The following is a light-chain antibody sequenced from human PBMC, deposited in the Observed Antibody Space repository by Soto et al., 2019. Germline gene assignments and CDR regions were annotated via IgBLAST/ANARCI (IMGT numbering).Light chain of an antibody. Sequence: DIQMTQSPSTLSASVGDRVTITCRASQSISSWLAWYQQKPGKAPKLLIYKASSLDSGVPSRFSVSGSGTEFTLTISSLQPDDFAAYYCQQYNSYSGLFTFGPGTKVDIK. CDR3: QQYNSYSGLFT. CDR1: QSISSW. CDR2: KAS. V-gene: IGKV1-5*03. J-gene: IGKJ3*01.